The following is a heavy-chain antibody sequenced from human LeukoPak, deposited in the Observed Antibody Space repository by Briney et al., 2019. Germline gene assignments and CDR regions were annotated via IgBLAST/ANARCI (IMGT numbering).Heavy chain of an antibody. D-gene: IGHD2/OR15-2a*01. J-gene: IGHJ4*02. CDR2: FYHSRST. CDR1: GYSISSGYY. V-gene: IGHV4-38-2*02. CDR3: ARASTPPYAYYFDY. Sequence: SETLSLTCTVSGYSISSGYYWGCLRQPPGKGLEWIGRFYHSRSTYYNPSLKSRVTISVDTSKNQVSLKLNTLSAGDTAVYYFARASTPPYAYYFDYWGQGTLVTVSS.